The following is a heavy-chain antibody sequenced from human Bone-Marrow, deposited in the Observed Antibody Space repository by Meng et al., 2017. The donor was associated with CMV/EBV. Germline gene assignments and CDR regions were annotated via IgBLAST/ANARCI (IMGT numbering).Heavy chain of an antibody. CDR2: IFYSGST. V-gene: IGHV4-39*07. CDR1: GGSISSSRYY. CDR3: ARSPRIVVVPAAIFWFDP. J-gene: IGHJ5*02. Sequence: SETLSLTCTVSGGSISSSRYYWGWIRQPPGKGLEWIGSIFYSGSTSYSPSLESRVAISVDTSKNQFSLKLSSVTAADTAVYYCARSPRIVVVPAAIFWFDPWGQGTLVTVSS. D-gene: IGHD2-2*01.